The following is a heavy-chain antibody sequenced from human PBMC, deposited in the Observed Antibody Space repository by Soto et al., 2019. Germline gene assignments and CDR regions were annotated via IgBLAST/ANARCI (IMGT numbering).Heavy chain of an antibody. CDR2: IYSGGST. CDR3: ASSLRILYYFDY. V-gene: IGHV3-53*02. Sequence: EVQLVETGGGLIQPGGSLRLSCAASGFTVSSNYMSWVRQAPGKGLEWVSVIYSGGSTYYADSVKGRFTISRDNSKNTLYLQMNSLRAEDTAVYYCASSLRILYYFDYWGQGTLVTVSS. J-gene: IGHJ4*02. CDR1: GFTVSSNY.